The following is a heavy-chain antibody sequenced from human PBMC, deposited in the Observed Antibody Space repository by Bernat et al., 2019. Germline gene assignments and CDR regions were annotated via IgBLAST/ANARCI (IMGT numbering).Heavy chain of an antibody. J-gene: IGHJ2*01. CDR1: GGSFSGYY. CDR2: IYYSGST. D-gene: IGHD5-24*01. CDR3: AGGMANYWYFDL. V-gene: IGHV4-34*01. Sequence: QVQLQQWGAGLLKPSETLSLTCAVYGGSFSGYYWSWIRQPPGKGLEWIGYIYYSGSTYYNPSLKSRVTISVDTSKNQFSLKLSSVTAADTAVYYCAGGMANYWYFDLWGRGTLVTVSS.